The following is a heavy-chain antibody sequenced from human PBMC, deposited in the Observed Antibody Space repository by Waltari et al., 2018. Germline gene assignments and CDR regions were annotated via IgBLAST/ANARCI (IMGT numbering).Heavy chain of an antibody. D-gene: IGHD6-13*01. CDR3: ARDTGYSSSWYRNGFDP. J-gene: IGHJ5*02. CDR2: INPSGDIT. Sequence: QVHLVQSGAEVKRPGASVKVSCKTSGYTFSKYYIHWVRQAPGQGLEWMGIINPSGDITSYAQKFQGRVTMARDTSTSTVYMQLSSLRSEDTAVYYCARDTGYSSSWYRNGFDPWGQGTPVTVSS. V-gene: IGHV1-46*01. CDR1: GYTFSKYY.